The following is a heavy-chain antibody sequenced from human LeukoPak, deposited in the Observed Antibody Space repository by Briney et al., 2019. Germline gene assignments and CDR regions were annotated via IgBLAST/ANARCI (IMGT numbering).Heavy chain of an antibody. D-gene: IGHD5-18*01. V-gene: IGHV1-69*05. CDR1: GGTFSSYA. CDR2: IIPIFGTA. J-gene: IGHJ4*02. CDR3: ARSAPLGVQLWLDY. Sequence: ASVKVSCKASGGTFSSYAISWVRQAPGQGLEWMGGIIPIFGTANYAQKFQGRVTITTDESTSTAYMELSSLRSEDTAVYYCARSAPLGVQLWLDYWGQGTLVTVSS.